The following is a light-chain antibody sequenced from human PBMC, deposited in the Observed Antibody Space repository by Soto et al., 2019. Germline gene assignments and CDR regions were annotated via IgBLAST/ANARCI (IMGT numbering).Light chain of an antibody. CDR1: SSDVGGYNY. V-gene: IGLV2-14*01. Sequence: QSVLTQPASVSGSPGQSITISCTGTSSDVGGYNYVSWYQQHPGKAPKLMIYEVSNRPSGVSNRFSGSKSGNTAPLTISGLHAEDEADYYCRSYTSSRTQVFGGGTQLTVL. J-gene: IGLJ3*02. CDR2: EVS. CDR3: RSYTSSRTQV.